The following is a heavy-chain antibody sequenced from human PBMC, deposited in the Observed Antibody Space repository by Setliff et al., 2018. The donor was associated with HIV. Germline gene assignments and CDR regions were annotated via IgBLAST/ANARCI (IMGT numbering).Heavy chain of an antibody. V-gene: IGHV1-2*02. CDR2: INPNSGGT. CDR1: GYTFTGYY. D-gene: IGHD3-9*01. Sequence: GASVKVSCKASGYTFTGYYMHWVRQAPGQGLEWMGWINPNSGGTNYAQKFQGRVTMTRDTSISTAYMELSRLRSDDTAVYYCAREGSLTGYYTVDYWGQGTLVTVSS. CDR3: AREGSLTGYYTVDY. J-gene: IGHJ4*02.